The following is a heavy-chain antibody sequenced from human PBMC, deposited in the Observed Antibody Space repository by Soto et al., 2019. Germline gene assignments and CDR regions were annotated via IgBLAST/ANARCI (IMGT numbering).Heavy chain of an antibody. D-gene: IGHD3-16*02. CDR2: ISGSGGST. J-gene: IGHJ3*02. Sequence: GGSLRLSCAASGFTFSSYAMSWVRQAPGKGLEWVSAISGSGGSTYYADSVKGRFTISRDNSKNTLYLQMNSLRAEDTAVYYCAKDSNYDYVWGSYRNDAFDIWGQGTMVTVSS. CDR3: AKDSNYDYVWGSYRNDAFDI. V-gene: IGHV3-23*01. CDR1: GFTFSSYA.